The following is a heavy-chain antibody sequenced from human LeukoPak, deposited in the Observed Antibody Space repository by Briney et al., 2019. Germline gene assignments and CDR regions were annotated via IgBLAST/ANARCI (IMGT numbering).Heavy chain of an antibody. CDR3: AKYAIFGDVY. D-gene: IGHD3-3*01. J-gene: IGHJ4*02. Sequence: GGSLRLSCAASGFTFSTYGMHWVRQAPGKGLEWVAFIRNDGSNKYYADSVKGRFTISRDNSKNTLYLQMNSLRAEDTAVYYCAKYAIFGDVYWGQGTLVTVSS. CDR2: IRNDGSNK. V-gene: IGHV3-30*02. CDR1: GFTFSTYG.